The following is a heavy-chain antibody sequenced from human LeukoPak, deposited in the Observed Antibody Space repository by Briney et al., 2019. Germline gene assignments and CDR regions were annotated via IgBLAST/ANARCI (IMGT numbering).Heavy chain of an antibody. D-gene: IGHD3-9*01. Sequence: GRSLRLSCASPGFTFSSYAMHRVRQAPGKWLEWGAVISYDGSNKYYADSVKGRFTISRDNSKNTLYLQMNSLRAEDTAVYFFFKQKTAYEILTGLHWGQGTLVTVSS. CDR3: FKQKTAYEILTGLH. CDR1: GFTFSSYA. J-gene: IGHJ4*02. CDR2: ISYDGSNK. V-gene: IGHV3-30*04.